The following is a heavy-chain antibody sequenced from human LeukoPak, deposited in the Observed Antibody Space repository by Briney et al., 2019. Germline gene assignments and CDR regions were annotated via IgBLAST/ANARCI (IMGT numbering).Heavy chain of an antibody. V-gene: IGHV6-1*01. CDR3: ARDFPSASSWFTTLDS. Sequence: SQTLSLTCAISGDSVSSNSAAWNWIRQSASRGLEWLGRTYYRSKWFNSYAESVKGRITISPDTSKNQFSLQLDSVTPEDTAVYYCARDFPSASSWFTTLDSWGQGAQVIVSS. CDR1: GDSVSSNSAA. J-gene: IGHJ4*02. D-gene: IGHD6-13*01. CDR2: TYYRSKWFN.